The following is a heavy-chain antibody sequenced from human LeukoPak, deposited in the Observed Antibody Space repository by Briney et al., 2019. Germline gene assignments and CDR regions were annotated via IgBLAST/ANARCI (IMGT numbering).Heavy chain of an antibody. CDR1: GFSFSNYA. J-gene: IGHJ4*02. CDR2: ISSSGYTN. V-gene: IGHV3-48*03. D-gene: IGHD2-21*01. Sequence: GGSLRLSCAASGFSFSNYAMTWVRQAPGKGLEWVSNISSSGYTNHYADSVKGRFTISRDNAKDSLYLQMNSLRAEDTAVYYCAREHSGSADYWGQGTLVTVSS. CDR3: AREHSGSADY.